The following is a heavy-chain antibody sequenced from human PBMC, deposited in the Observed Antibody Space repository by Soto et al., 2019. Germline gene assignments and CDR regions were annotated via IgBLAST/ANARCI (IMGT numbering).Heavy chain of an antibody. CDR2: MNPNSGNT. Sequence: QVQLVQSGAEVKKPGASVKVSCKASGYSFSDYDINWVRQATGQGPEWMGWMNPNSGNTGYAQKFQGRVTMTRNTSINTAYMELSSLGSEDTAVYYCARDNRYNVNAEGWFDPCGQGTLVTVS. V-gene: IGHV1-8*01. D-gene: IGHD1-20*01. J-gene: IGHJ5*02. CDR1: GYSFSDYD. CDR3: ARDNRYNVNAEGWFDP.